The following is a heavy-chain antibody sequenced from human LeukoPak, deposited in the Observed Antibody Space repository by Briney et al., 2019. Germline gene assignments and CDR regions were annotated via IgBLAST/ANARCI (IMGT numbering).Heavy chain of an antibody. CDR2: ISGSGGST. Sequence: PGGSLRLSCAASGFTFSSYAMSWVRQAPGKGLEWVSAISGSGGSTYYADSVKGRFTISRDNSKNTLYLQMNSLRAEDTALYYCARSGMVRASYYFDYWGQGTLVTVSS. V-gene: IGHV3-23*01. J-gene: IGHJ4*02. D-gene: IGHD3-10*01. CDR1: GFTFSSYA. CDR3: ARSGMVRASYYFDY.